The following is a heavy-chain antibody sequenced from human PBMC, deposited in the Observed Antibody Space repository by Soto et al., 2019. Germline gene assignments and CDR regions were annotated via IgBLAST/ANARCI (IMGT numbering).Heavy chain of an antibody. D-gene: IGHD6-13*01. CDR2: IIPIFGTA. J-gene: IGHJ3*02. CDR1: GGTFSSDA. Sequence: QVQLVQSGAEVKKPGSSVKVSCKASGGTFSSDAISWVRQAPGQGLEWMGGIIPIFGTANYAQKFQGRVTITADKSTSTAYMELSSLRSEDTAVYYCPREVAAASAAFDIRGQGTMVTASS. V-gene: IGHV1-69*06. CDR3: PREVAAASAAFDI.